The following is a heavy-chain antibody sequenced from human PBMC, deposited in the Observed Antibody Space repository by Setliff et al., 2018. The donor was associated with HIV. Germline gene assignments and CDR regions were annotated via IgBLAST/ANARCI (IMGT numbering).Heavy chain of an antibody. CDR3: ARGGALSGFFFPNWLDP. D-gene: IGHD6-19*01. J-gene: IGHJ5*02. CDR2: INPHSGNT. V-gene: IGHV1-2*02. Sequence: ASVMVSCKASGGTFSSYAISWVRQAPGLGLEWMGWINPHSGNTDFAQRFQGRITMTRDTSINTVYMDLSRLTSDDTGIYYCARGGALSGFFFPNWLDPWGQGTLVTVSS. CDR1: GGTFSSYA.